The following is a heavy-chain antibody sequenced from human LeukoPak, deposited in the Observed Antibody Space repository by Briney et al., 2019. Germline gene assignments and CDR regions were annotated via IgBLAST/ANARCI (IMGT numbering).Heavy chain of an antibody. CDR2: IYHSGST. D-gene: IGHD2-2*01. V-gene: IGHV4-38-2*02. CDR3: ASYCSSTSCFASDAFDI. J-gene: IGHJ3*02. Sequence: SETLSLTCTVSGYSISSGYYWGWIRPPPGKGLEWIGSIYHSGSTYYNPSLKSRVTISVDTSKNQFSLKLSSVTAADTAVYHCASYCSSTSCFASDAFDIWGQGTMVTVSS. CDR1: GYSISSGYY.